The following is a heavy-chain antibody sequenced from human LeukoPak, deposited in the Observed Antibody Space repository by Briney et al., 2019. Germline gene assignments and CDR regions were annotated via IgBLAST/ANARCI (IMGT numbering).Heavy chain of an antibody. J-gene: IGHJ4*02. CDR1: GYTFTSYG. Sequence: GASVKVSCKASGYTFTSYGISWVRQAPGQGLEWMGWIGAYNGNTNYAQKLQGRVTMTTDTSTSTAYMELRSLRSDDTVVYYCAREIAYDSSGYSRDYWGQGTLVTVSS. V-gene: IGHV1-18*01. D-gene: IGHD3-22*01. CDR2: IGAYNGNT. CDR3: AREIAYDSSGYSRDY.